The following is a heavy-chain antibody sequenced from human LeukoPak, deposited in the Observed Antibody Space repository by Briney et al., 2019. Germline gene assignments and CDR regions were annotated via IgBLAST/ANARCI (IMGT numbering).Heavy chain of an antibody. CDR2: INPSGGST. V-gene: IGHV1-46*01. J-gene: IGHJ4*02. Sequence: ASVKVSCKASGGTFSSYAISWVRQAPGQGLEWMGIINPSGGSTSYAQKFQGRVTMTRDMSTSTVYMELSSLRSEDTAVYYCATCGPAGEWGQGTLVTVSS. CDR1: GGTFSSYA. D-gene: IGHD2-21*01. CDR3: ATCGPAGE.